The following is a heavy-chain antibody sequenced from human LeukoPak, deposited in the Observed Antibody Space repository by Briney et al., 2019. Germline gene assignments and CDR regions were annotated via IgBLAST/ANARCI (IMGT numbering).Heavy chain of an antibody. V-gene: IGHV1-69*02. CDR1: GGTFSSYT. Sequence: SVKVSCKASGGTFSSYTISWVRQAPGQGLEWMGRIIPILGIANYAQKFQGRVTITADKSTSTAYMEMSSLRSEDTAVYYCARGPVVPAALSPDAFDIWGQGTMVTVSS. D-gene: IGHD2-2*01. CDR2: IIPILGIA. CDR3: ARGPVVPAALSPDAFDI. J-gene: IGHJ3*02.